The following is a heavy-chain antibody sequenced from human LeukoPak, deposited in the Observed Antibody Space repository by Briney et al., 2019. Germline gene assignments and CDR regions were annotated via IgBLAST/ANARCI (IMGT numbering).Heavy chain of an antibody. CDR2: INPNSGGT. D-gene: IGHD3-22*01. Sequence: ASVKVSCKASGYTFDAYYKYWVRQAPGQGLEWMGWINPNSGGTNYAQKFQGRVTMTRDTSISTAYMELSRLSSDDTAVYYCARVQKESSGYYYLTTFDYWGQGTLVTVSS. V-gene: IGHV1-2*02. J-gene: IGHJ4*02. CDR3: ARVQKESSGYYYLTTFDY. CDR1: GYTFDAYY.